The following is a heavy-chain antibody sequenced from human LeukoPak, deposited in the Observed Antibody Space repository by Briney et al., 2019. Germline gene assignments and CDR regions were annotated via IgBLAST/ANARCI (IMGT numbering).Heavy chain of an antibody. Sequence: PSETLSLTCTVSGGSISNYFWSWIRQPPGKGLEWIGEINHSGSTNYNPSLKSRVTISVDTSKNQFSLKLSSVTAADTAVYYCARRSSGYYTRTFDYWGQGTLVTVSS. D-gene: IGHD3-22*01. CDR3: ARRSSGYYTRTFDY. J-gene: IGHJ4*02. CDR2: INHSGST. CDR1: GGSISNYF. V-gene: IGHV4-34*01.